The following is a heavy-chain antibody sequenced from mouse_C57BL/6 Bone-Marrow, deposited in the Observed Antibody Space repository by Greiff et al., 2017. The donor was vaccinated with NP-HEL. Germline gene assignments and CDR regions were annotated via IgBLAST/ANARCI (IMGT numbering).Heavy chain of an antibody. Sequence: VMLVESGAELARPGASVKLSCKASGYTFTSYGISWVKQRTGQGLEWIGEIYPRSGNTYYNEKFKGKATLTADKSSSTAYMELRSLTSEDSAVYFCARSRGSSFDYWGQGTTLTVSS. V-gene: IGHV1-81*01. D-gene: IGHD1-1*01. CDR3: ARSRGSSFDY. J-gene: IGHJ2*01. CDR2: IYPRSGNT. CDR1: GYTFTSYG.